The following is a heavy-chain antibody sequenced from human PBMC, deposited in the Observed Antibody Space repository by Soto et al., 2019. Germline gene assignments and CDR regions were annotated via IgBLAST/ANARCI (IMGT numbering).Heavy chain of an antibody. V-gene: IGHV1-69*13. CDR3: ARKRGAGRYYYYYYGMDV. Sequence: SVKVSCKASGGTFSSYAISWVRQAPGQGLEWMGGIIPIFGTANYAQKFQGRVTITADESTSTAYMELSSLRSEDTAVYYCARKRGAGRYYYYYYGMDVWGQGTTVTVSS. D-gene: IGHD3-10*01. CDR2: IIPIFGTA. J-gene: IGHJ6*02. CDR1: GGTFSSYA.